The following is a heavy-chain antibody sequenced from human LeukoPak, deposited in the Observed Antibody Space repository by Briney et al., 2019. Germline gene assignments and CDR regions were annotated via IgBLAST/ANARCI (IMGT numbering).Heavy chain of an antibody. V-gene: IGHV3-23*01. J-gene: IGHJ5*02. CDR2: ISGSGGST. CDR1: GFTFSTYD. CDR3: AKRGYTTWFDP. D-gene: IGHD2-15*01. Sequence: GGSLRLSCAASGFTFSTYDMTWVRQAPGKGLEWVSSISGSGGSTYYADSVKGRFTTSRDNSKNTLYLQMNGLRAEDTAVYYCAKRGYTTWFDPWGQATLVTVSP.